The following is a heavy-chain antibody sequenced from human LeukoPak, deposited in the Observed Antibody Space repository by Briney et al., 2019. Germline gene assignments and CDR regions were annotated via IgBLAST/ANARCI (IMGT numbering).Heavy chain of an antibody. Sequence: ASVKVSCKASGYTFTGFYIHWVRQAPGQGLEWMGWIYTDSGDTNYAQKFQGWVTMTRDTSISTAYMELSRLTSDDTAVYYCARRPIAVADLYYFDYWGQGTLVTVSS. CDR2: IYTDSGDT. V-gene: IGHV1-2*04. D-gene: IGHD6-19*01. CDR1: GYTFTGFY. J-gene: IGHJ4*02. CDR3: ARRPIAVADLYYFDY.